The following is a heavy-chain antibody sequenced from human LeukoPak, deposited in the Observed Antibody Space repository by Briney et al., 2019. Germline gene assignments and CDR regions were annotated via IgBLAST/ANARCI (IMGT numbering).Heavy chain of an antibody. CDR3: AGGGFGEAYYYYYYMDV. J-gene: IGHJ6*03. V-gene: IGHV3-30*02. D-gene: IGHD3-10*01. CDR2: IRYDGSSA. CDR1: GFTFSNYA. Sequence: GGSLRLSCAASGFTFSNYAMHWVRQAPGKGLEWVAYIRYDGSSAYYADFVKGRFTISRDNSKNTLFLRMNSLRAEDTAVYYCAGGGFGEAYYYYYYMDVWGKGTTVTVSS.